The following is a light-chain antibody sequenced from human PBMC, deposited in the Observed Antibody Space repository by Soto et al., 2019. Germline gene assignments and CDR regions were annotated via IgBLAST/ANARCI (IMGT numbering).Light chain of an antibody. V-gene: IGKV1-33*01. Sequence: DIQMTQSPSSLSTSPGDRVTIACRASQDIHNFLNWYQIKPGKAPKLLIYDASNLEKGVPPRFSGSGSGTDFTFTISSLQPEDIATYFCQQYDNLPLTFGGGTKVEIK. CDR2: DAS. J-gene: IGKJ4*01. CDR3: QQYDNLPLT. CDR1: QDIHNF.